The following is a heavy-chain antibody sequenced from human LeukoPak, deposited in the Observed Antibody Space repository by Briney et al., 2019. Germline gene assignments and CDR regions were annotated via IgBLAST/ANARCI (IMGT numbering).Heavy chain of an antibody. D-gene: IGHD3-10*01. J-gene: IGHJ4*02. V-gene: IGHV3-30*03. CDR2: ISYDGSNK. CDR3: ATLYGSGGYFDY. CDR1: GFTFSSYG. Sequence: GGSLRPSCAASGFTFSSYGIHWVRQAPGKGLEWVAVISYDGSNKYYADSVKGRFTISRDNSKNTLYLQMDSLRAEDTAVYYCATLYGSGGYFDYWGQGTLVTVSS.